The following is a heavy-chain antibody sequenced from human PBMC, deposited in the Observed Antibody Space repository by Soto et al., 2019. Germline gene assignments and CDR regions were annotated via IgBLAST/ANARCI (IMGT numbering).Heavy chain of an antibody. CDR3: ARARGAIFGVVIRNWFDP. CDR2: IYHNGST. CDR1: GDSITSANW. J-gene: IGHJ5*02. Sequence: LSLACAASGDSITSANWWSWVRQSPRKGLEWLGEIYHNGSTNYNPSLKSRVAISVDKAKNQFSLKLTSVTAADTAVYYCARARGAIFGVVIRNWFDPWGQGTLVTVSS. D-gene: IGHD3-3*01. V-gene: IGHV4-4*02.